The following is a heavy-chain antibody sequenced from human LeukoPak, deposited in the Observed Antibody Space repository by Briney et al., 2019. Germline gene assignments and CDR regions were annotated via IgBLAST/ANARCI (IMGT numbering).Heavy chain of an antibody. CDR3: ARDPSTVYYFDY. J-gene: IGHJ4*02. CDR1: GFTFSSYA. CDR2: ISYDGSNK. V-gene: IGHV3-30-3*01. D-gene: IGHD2-2*01. Sequence: GRSLRLSCAASGFTFSSYAMHWVRQAPGKGLEWVAVISYDGSNKYYADSVKGRFTISRDNSKNTLYLQMNSLRAEDTAVYYCARDPSTVYYFDYWGQGTLVTVSS.